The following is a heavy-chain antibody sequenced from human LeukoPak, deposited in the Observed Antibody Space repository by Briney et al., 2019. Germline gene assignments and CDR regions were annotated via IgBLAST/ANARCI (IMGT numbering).Heavy chain of an antibody. D-gene: IGHD3-22*01. Sequence: SVKVSCKASGGTFSSFGITWVRQAPGQGLEWMGRIIPILDVKNYAQNFQGRVTITADNSTTTAYVELSSLRSEDTAMYYCARIYRYYTRSGFYVAFDVWGPGTMVAVSS. J-gene: IGHJ3*01. CDR2: IIPILDVK. CDR1: GGTFSSFG. CDR3: ARIYRYYTRSGFYVAFDV. V-gene: IGHV1-69*04.